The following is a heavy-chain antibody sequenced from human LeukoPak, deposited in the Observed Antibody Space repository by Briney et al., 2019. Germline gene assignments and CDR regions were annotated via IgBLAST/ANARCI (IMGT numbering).Heavy chain of an antibody. CDR3: ARGQWLDNS. CDR1: GGSFSDHS. J-gene: IGHJ4*02. Sequence: SETLSLTCAVYGGSFSDHSWTWIRQPPGKGLEWIGEINHTGSTSYSPSLKSRVTISVDTSKNQFSLRLTSVTAADTAVYYCARGQWLDNSWGQGTLVTVSS. V-gene: IGHV4-34*01. D-gene: IGHD5-12*01. CDR2: INHTGST.